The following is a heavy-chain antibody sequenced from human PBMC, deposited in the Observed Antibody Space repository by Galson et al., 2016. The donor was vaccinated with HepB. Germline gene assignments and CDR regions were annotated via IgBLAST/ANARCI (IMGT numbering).Heavy chain of an antibody. CDR1: GYTFTEHA. V-gene: IGHV7-4-1*02. J-gene: IGHJ5*02. Sequence: SVKVSCKASGYTFTEHAVNWVRQAPGQGLEWMGWINTNTGNPTYAQGLTGRIVFSLDTAVSTAYLQISSLKAEDTAIYYCATRPYYYDPSGYKDTRGPFDPWGQGTLVTVSS. CDR2: INTNTGNP. D-gene: IGHD3-22*01. CDR3: ATRPYYYDPSGYKDTRGPFDP.